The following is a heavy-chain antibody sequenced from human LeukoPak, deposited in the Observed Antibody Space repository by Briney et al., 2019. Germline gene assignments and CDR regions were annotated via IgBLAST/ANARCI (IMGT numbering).Heavy chain of an antibody. CDR1: GGSIRSGSYY. CDR2: IYTSGST. V-gene: IGHV4-61*02. D-gene: IGHD4-11*01. Sequence: SQTLSLTCTVSGGSIRSGSYYWSWIRQPAGKGLEWIGRIYTSGSTNYNPSLKSRVTISVDTSKNQFSLKLSSVTAADTAVYYCARDDLSNSNFDYWGQGTLVTVSP. J-gene: IGHJ4*02. CDR3: ARDDLSNSNFDY.